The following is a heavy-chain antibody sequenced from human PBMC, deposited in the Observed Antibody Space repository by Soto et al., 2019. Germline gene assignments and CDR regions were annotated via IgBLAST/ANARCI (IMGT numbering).Heavy chain of an antibody. CDR3: ARVSLGYYDSSGYYYFDY. J-gene: IGHJ4*02. Sequence: GGSLRLSCAASGFTVSSNYMSWVRQAPGKGLEWVSVIYSGGSTYYADSVKGRFTISRDNSKNTLYLQMNSLRAEDTAVYYCARVSLGYYDSSGYYYFDYWGQGTLVTVSS. D-gene: IGHD3-22*01. V-gene: IGHV3-53*01. CDR2: IYSGGST. CDR1: GFTVSSNY.